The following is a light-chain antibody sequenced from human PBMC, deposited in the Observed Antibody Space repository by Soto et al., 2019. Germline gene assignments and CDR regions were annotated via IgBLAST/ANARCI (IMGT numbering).Light chain of an antibody. CDR1: QSIVANY. Sequence: EIVLTQSPGTLSLSPGEGATLSCRASQSIVANYLAWYQQKPGQSPRLLIYGVSSRATGIPDRFSCSGSRTDFTLTINRLEPEDSAVYYCQQYGSSPGTFGQGTKVEIK. V-gene: IGKV3-20*01. J-gene: IGKJ1*01. CDR3: QQYGSSPGT. CDR2: GVS.